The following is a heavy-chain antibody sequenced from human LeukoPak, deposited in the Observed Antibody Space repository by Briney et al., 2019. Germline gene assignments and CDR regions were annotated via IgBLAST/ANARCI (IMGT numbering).Heavy chain of an antibody. CDR3: ATAGYCSSTSCPNWFDP. CDR1: GYTLTELS. D-gene: IGHD2-2*01. V-gene: IGHV1-24*01. J-gene: IGHJ5*02. CDR2: FDPEDGET. Sequence: ASVTVSCKVSGYTLTELSMHWVRQAPGKGLEWMGGFDPEDGETIYAQKFQGRVTMTEDTSTDTAYMELSSLRSEDTAVYYCATAGYCSSTSCPNWFDPWGQGTLVTVSS.